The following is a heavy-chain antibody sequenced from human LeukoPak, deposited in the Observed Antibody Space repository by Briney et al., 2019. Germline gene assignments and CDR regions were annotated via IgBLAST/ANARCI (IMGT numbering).Heavy chain of an antibody. Sequence: SETLSLACTVSGGSISSYYWSWIRQPPGKGLEWIGYIYNRGSTNYNPSLKSRVTISVDTSKNQFSLKLRSVTAADTAVYYCARDRPGIAVAGDAFDIWGQGTMVTVSS. J-gene: IGHJ3*02. CDR1: GGSISSYY. CDR3: ARDRPGIAVAGDAFDI. CDR2: IYNRGST. D-gene: IGHD6-19*01. V-gene: IGHV4-59*01.